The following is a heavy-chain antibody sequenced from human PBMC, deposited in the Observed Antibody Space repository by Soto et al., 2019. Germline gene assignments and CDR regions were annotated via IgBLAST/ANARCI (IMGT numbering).Heavy chain of an antibody. D-gene: IGHD6-19*01. V-gene: IGHV1-8*01. Sequence: QEQLVQSGAEVKRPGASVKVSCRASGYTFTSSNINWVRQAAGQGPEWIGWMNPVNGNAAFAREFTGRVTMTSDTSTDTAYMEVGGLSSGDTAIYYCARAVGIAVTGLDLWGPGTLVTVSS. CDR2: MNPVNGNA. CDR3: ARAVGIAVTGLDL. CDR1: GYTFTSSN. J-gene: IGHJ5*02.